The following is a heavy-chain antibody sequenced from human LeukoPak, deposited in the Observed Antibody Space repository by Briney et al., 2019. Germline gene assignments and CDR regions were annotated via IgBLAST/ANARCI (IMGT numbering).Heavy chain of an antibody. V-gene: IGHV4-39*07. CDR1: GGSISSSSYY. J-gene: IGHJ5*02. Sequence: KASETLSLTCTVSGGSISSSSYYWGWIRQPPGKGLEWIGSIYYSGTTNYNPSLKSRVTISVDTSKNQFSLKLSSVTAADTAVYYCARGRKSRGFDPWGQGTLVTVSS. CDR3: ARGRKSRGFDP. CDR2: IYYSGTT. D-gene: IGHD3-10*01.